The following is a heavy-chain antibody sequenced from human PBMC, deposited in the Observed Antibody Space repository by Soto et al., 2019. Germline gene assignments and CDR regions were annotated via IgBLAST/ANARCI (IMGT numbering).Heavy chain of an antibody. CDR1: GYSFSNYW. D-gene: IGHD2-15*01. Sequence: PGESLKISCKASGYSFSNYWIGWVRQMPGKGLEWMAIINPGDSESRYSPSFQGQVTISADKSISTAYLQWSSLKASDTAMYYCARYGCSGGSCQSGGMDVWGQGTTVTVSS. J-gene: IGHJ6*02. CDR2: INPGDSES. V-gene: IGHV5-51*01. CDR3: ARYGCSGGSCQSGGMDV.